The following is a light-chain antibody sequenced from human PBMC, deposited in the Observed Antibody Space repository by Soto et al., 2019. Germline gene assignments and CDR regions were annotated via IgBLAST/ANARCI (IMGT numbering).Light chain of an antibody. CDR3: QQRHRWPIT. Sequence: DTQMTQTPPSLSASVGDSVTITCRASQGINNYLAWYQQKPGKVPVLLIYSASTLKAGIPSRFSGSGAGTDFTLTISSLEPEDSAVYYCQQRHRWPITFGQGTRLEIK. CDR1: QGINNY. V-gene: IGKV1-27*01. J-gene: IGKJ5*01. CDR2: SAS.